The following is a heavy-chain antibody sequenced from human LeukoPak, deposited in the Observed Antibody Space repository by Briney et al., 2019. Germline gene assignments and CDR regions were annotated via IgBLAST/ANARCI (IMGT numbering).Heavy chain of an antibody. V-gene: IGHV3-30*04. CDR2: ISYDGSNK. D-gene: IGHD2-15*01. Sequence: GRSLRLSCAASGFTFSSYAMHWVRQAPGKGLEWVAVISYDGSNKYYADSVKGRFTISRDNSKNTLYLQMNSLRAEDTAVYYCARHYCSGGSCRTFDCWGQGTLVTVSS. CDR1: GFTFSSYA. CDR3: ARHYCSGGSCRTFDC. J-gene: IGHJ4*02.